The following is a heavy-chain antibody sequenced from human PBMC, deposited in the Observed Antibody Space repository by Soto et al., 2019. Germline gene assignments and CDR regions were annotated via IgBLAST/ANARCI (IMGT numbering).Heavy chain of an antibody. D-gene: IGHD2-2*01. CDR3: ARDDPYGVLVPAASWFDP. J-gene: IGHJ5*02. CDR2: ISAYNGNT. CDR1: GYTFTSYG. Sequence: QVQLVQSGAEVKKPGASVKVSCKASGYTFTSYGISWVRQAPGQGLEWMGWISAYNGNTNYAQKLQGRATMTTDTATSTAYMELRSLRSDDTAVYYCARDDPYGVLVPAASWFDPWGQGTLVTVSS. V-gene: IGHV1-18*01.